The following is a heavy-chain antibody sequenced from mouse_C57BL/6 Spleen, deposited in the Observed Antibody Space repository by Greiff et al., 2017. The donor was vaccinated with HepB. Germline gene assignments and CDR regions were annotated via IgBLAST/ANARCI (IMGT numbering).Heavy chain of an antibody. Sequence: VQLQQPGAELVKPGASVKLSCKASGYTFTSYWMQWVKQRPGQGLEWIGEIDPSDSYTNYNQKFKGKATLTVDTSSSTAYMQLSSLTSEDSAVYYCAREGGYGSKYFDVWGTGTTVTVSS. D-gene: IGHD1-1*01. CDR2: IDPSDSYT. CDR1: GYTFTSYW. J-gene: IGHJ1*03. V-gene: IGHV1-50*01. CDR3: AREGGYGSKYFDV.